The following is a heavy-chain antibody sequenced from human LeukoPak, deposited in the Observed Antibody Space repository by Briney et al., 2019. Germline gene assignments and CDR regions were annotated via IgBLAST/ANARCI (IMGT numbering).Heavy chain of an antibody. V-gene: IGHV3-7*01. CDR2: IKQDGSEK. CDR1: GFTFSSYW. CDR3: ARDLKLRFLEWLPSRYAFDI. Sequence: PGGSLRLSCAASGFTFSSYWVSWVRQAPGKGLEWVANIKQDGSEKYYVDSVKGRFTISRDNAKSSLYLQMNSLRAEDTAVYYCARDLKLRFLEWLPSRYAFDIWGQGTMVTVSS. D-gene: IGHD3-3*01. J-gene: IGHJ3*02.